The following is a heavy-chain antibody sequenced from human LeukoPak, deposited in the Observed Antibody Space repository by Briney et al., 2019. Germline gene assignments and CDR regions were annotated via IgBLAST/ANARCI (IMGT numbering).Heavy chain of an antibody. CDR1: SDSISSYY. CDR3: TRGLYSNSYYYYYMDV. Sequence: PSETLSLICTVSSDSISSYYWSWIRQPAGKGLEWIGRFYTSGSTNYNPSLKSRVTISVDKSKNQFSLKLSSVTAADTAVYYCTRGLYSNSYYYYYMDVWGKGTTVTVSS. J-gene: IGHJ6*03. V-gene: IGHV4-4*07. D-gene: IGHD6-13*01. CDR2: FYTSGST.